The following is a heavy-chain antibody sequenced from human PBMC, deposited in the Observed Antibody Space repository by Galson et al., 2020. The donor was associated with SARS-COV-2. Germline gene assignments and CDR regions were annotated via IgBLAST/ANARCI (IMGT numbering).Heavy chain of an antibody. CDR1: GFTFSNYV. CDR2: ISFDGGDY. J-gene: IGHJ4*02. Sequence: GGSLRLSCAASGFTFSNYVMHWVRQAPGKGLEWVAVISFDGGDYYYSDSVKGRFTISRDNSKSTLYLEMNRLTSEDTAVYFCARDPQSRRDGYNLLNLWGQGTLVTVSS. D-gene: IGHD5-12*01. CDR3: ARDPQSRRDGYNLLNL. V-gene: IGHV3-30*04.